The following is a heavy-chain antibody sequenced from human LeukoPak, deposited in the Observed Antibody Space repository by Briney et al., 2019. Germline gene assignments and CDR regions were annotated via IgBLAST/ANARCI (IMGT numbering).Heavy chain of an antibody. V-gene: IGHV1-69*05. CDR3: ARWMDTAMVGRGENWFDP. CDR1: GGTFSSYA. CDR2: IIPIFGTA. Sequence: SVKLSCKASGGTFSSYAISWVRQAPGQGLEWMGGIIPIFGTANYAQKFQGRVTITTDESTSTAYMELSSLRSEDTAVYYCARWMDTAMVGRGENWFDPWGQGTLVTVSS. D-gene: IGHD5-18*01. J-gene: IGHJ5*02.